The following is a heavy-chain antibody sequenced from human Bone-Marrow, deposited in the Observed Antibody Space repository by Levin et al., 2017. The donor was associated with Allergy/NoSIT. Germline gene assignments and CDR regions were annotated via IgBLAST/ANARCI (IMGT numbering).Heavy chain of an antibody. CDR1: GGSITSSNW. D-gene: IGHD2-21*02. CDR3: AREAGGDGLRYFDL. V-gene: IGHV4-4*02. CDR2: IYHSGRP. J-gene: IGHJ2*01. Sequence: SETLSLTCAVSGGSITSSNWWSWVRQPPGKGLEWIGEIYHSGRPTYNPSLKSRVSFSVDKSENQFSLKLNSVTDTDTAVYYCAREAGGDGLRYFDLWGRGTLVTVSS.